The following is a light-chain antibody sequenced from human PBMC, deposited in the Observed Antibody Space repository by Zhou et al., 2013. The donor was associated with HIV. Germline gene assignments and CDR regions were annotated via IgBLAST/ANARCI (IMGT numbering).Light chain of an antibody. V-gene: IGKV1-5*03. CDR3: QQYNSYWT. CDR1: QNISSW. Sequence: DIQMTQSPSTLSTSVGDRVTVTCRASQNISSWLAWYQQKPGKPPKLLIYQASTLQNDVPSRFSGSGSGTEFTLTITSLQPEDFATYYCQQYNSYWTFGQGTKVEIK. CDR2: QAS. J-gene: IGKJ1*01.